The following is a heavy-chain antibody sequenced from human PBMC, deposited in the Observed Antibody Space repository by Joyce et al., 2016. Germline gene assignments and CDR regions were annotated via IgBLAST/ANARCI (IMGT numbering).Heavy chain of an antibody. V-gene: IGHV3-74*03. CDR2: INRDGSST. CDR1: GFTFSSYW. CDR3: ARLRRWSGPSDC. D-gene: IGHD4-23*01. Sequence: EVQLVESGGGLVQPGGSLRLSCAASGFTFSSYWMYSVRKAPGKGLVWVSRINRDGSSTTYADSVKGRFTISRDNAKNTLYLQMNSLRAEDTAVYYCARLRRWSGPSDCWGQGTLVTVSS. J-gene: IGHJ4*02.